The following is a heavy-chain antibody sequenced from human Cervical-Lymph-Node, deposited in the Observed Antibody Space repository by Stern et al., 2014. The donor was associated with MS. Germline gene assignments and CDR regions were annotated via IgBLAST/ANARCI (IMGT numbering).Heavy chain of an antibody. Sequence: QVQLVQSGAEVKKPGASVKGSCKVSGYTLTELSMHWVRQAPGKGLEWMGGFDPGDGETICAQKFQGRVPMTEDTSTDTAYMELSSLRSEDTAVYYCATDGSDSSSWPFDLWGRGTLVTVSS. J-gene: IGHJ2*01. CDR2: FDPGDGET. D-gene: IGHD6-13*01. CDR3: ATDGSDSSSWPFDL. V-gene: IGHV1-24*01. CDR1: GYTLTELS.